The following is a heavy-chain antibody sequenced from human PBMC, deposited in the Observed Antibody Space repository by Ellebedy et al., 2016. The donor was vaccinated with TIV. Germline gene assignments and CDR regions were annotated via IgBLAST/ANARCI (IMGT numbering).Heavy chain of an antibody. D-gene: IGHD3-22*01. Sequence: GESLKISXKGSGYKFTSYWLGWVRQMPGKGLEWVGIIYSGGSGTRYNPSLQGQVTISADESTSTVYLHWSSLKASDTAMYYCVRLYYYETSGYYTPFDYWGQGTLVIVSS. V-gene: IGHV5-51*01. CDR1: GYKFTSYW. CDR3: VRLYYYETSGYYTPFDY. CDR2: IYSGGSGT. J-gene: IGHJ4*02.